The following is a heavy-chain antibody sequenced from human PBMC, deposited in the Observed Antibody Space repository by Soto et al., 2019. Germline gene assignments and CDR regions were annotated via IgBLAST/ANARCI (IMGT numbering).Heavy chain of an antibody. CDR3: AKTRFESPLYCTNGVCYEFDC. J-gene: IGHJ4*02. Sequence: GGSLRLSCAASGFTFSSYAMSWVRQAPGKGLEWVSAISGSGGSTYYAESVKGRFTISRDNSKNTLYLQMNSLGAEDTAVYYCAKTRFESPLYCTNGVCYEFDCWGQGTLVTVSS. CDR2: ISGSGGST. V-gene: IGHV3-23*01. D-gene: IGHD2-8*01. CDR1: GFTFSSYA.